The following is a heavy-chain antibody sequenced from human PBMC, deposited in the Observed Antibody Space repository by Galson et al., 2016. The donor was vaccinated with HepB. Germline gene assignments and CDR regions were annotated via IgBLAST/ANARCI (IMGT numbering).Heavy chain of an antibody. J-gene: IGHJ3*02. D-gene: IGHD6-13*01. CDR3: AKVDASSWSRRVFDI. CDR2: ITASGGGT. CDR1: GFTFSSYA. Sequence: SLRLSCAASGFTFSSYAMSWIRQAPGKGLEWVSGITASGGGTYYADSVRGRFAISRDNSKNTLYLEMNSLRVEDTAVYYCAKVDASSWSRRVFDIWGQGTMVTVSS. V-gene: IGHV3-23*01.